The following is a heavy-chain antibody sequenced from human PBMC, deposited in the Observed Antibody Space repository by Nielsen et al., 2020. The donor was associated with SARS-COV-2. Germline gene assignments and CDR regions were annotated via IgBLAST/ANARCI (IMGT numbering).Heavy chain of an antibody. CDR3: ARVGDSADPSQYYFDY. D-gene: IGHD1-26*01. CDR1: GGSISSGDDY. J-gene: IGHJ4*02. CDR2: IYYNGDT. V-gene: IGHV4-30-4*01. Sequence: SETLSLTCTVSGGSISSGDDYWNWIRQPPGRGLEWIGYIYYNGDTYYNPSLKSRVTISVDTSKNQFSLRLSSVTAADTAVYYCARVGDSADPSQYYFDYWGQGTLVTVSS.